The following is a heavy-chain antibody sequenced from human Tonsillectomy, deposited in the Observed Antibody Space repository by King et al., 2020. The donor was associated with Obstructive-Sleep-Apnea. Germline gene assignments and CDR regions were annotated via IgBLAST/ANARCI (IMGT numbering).Heavy chain of an antibody. CDR3: AKDLGQWLVTGANY. J-gene: IGHJ4*02. D-gene: IGHD6-19*01. V-gene: IGHV3-23*04. CDR2: ISGSDGST. CDR1: GFTFSNYA. Sequence: VQLVESGGGLVQPGGSLRLSCAASGFTFSNYAMTWVRQVPGKGLEWFSAISGSDGSTSYANSVKGRLTISRDNSKKTLFLQMNSLGAEDSAVYYCAKDLGQWLVTGANYWGQGTLVTVSS.